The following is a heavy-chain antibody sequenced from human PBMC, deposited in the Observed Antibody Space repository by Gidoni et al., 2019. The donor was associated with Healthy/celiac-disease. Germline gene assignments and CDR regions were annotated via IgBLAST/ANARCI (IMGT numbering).Heavy chain of an antibody. J-gene: IGHJ4*02. CDR2: IVVGSGNT. Sequence: MQLVQSGPEVKKPGTSVKVFCKASGFTFTRSAVQWVRQARGQRLEWIGWIVVGSGNTNYAQKFQERVTITRDMSTSTAYMELSSLRSEDTAVYYCAASADFWSGYLYYFDYWGQGTLVTVSS. CDR3: AASADFWSGYLYYFDY. D-gene: IGHD3-3*01. CDR1: GFTFTRSA. V-gene: IGHV1-58*01.